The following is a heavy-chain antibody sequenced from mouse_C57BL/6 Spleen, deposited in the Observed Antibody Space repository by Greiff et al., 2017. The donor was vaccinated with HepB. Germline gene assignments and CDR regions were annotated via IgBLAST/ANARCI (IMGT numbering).Heavy chain of an antibody. V-gene: IGHV14-2*01. D-gene: IGHD1-1*01. CDR2: IDPEDGET. CDR3: SRITTEVATDY. CDR1: GFNIKDYY. Sequence: VQLKQSGAELVKPGASVKLSCTASGFNIKDYYMHWVKQRPEQGLEWIGRIDPEDGETKYAPKFQGKATITADTSSNTAYLQLSSLTSEDTAVYYWSRITTEVATDYWGQGTTVTVSS. J-gene: IGHJ2*01.